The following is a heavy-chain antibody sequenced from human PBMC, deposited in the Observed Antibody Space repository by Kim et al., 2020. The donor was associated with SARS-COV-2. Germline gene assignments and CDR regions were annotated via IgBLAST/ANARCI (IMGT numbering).Heavy chain of an antibody. CDR2: INPSGGST. D-gene: IGHD2-2*01. Sequence: ASVKVSCKASGYTFTSYYMHWVRQAPGQGLEWMGIINPSGGSTSYAQKFQGRVTMTRDTSTSTVYMELSSLRSEDTAVYYCARADIVVVPAAISNHYYYYGMDVWGQGNTVTVSS. V-gene: IGHV1-46*01. J-gene: IGHJ6*01. CDR3: ARADIVVVPAAISNHYYYYGMDV. CDR1: GYTFTSYY.